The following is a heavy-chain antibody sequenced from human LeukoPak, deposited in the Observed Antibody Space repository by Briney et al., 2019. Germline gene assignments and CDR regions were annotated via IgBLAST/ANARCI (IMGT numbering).Heavy chain of an antibody. CDR1: GFTFSSYW. V-gene: IGHV3-7*01. Sequence: GGSLRLSCAASGFTFSSYWMSWVRQAPGKGLEWVANIKQDGSEKYYVDSVKGRFTISRDNAKNSLYLQMNSLRAEDTAVYYCARDPLLLRFLEWPFHVGYYDYWGQGTLVTVSS. D-gene: IGHD3-3*01. CDR3: ARDPLLLRFLEWPFHVGYYDY. CDR2: IKQDGSEK. J-gene: IGHJ4*02.